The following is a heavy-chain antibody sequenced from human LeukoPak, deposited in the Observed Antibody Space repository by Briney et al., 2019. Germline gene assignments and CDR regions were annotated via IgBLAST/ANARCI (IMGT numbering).Heavy chain of an antibody. CDR3: ARAPLIVVVVAATFDY. V-gene: IGHV1-2*02. CDR2: INPNSGGT. D-gene: IGHD2-15*01. Sequence: ASVKVSCKASGYTFTGYYIHWVRQAPGQGLEWMGWINPNSGGTKFAQKFQGRVTMTRDTSISTAYMELSRLRSDDTAVYYCARAPLIVVVVAATFDYWGQGTLVTVSS. CDR1: GYTFTGYY. J-gene: IGHJ4*02.